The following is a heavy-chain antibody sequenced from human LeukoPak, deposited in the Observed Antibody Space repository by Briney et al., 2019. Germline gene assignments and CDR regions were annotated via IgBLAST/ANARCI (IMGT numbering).Heavy chain of an antibody. CDR3: ARFAAGGSYYYYMDV. J-gene: IGHJ6*03. Sequence: PGGSLRLSCAASGFTFSTYTMNWVRQPPGKGLEWVSNIGTSNSTTYYAGSVKGRFTISRDNAKNSLYLQMNSLRADDTAVYYCARFAAGGSYYYYMDVWGKGTTVTVSS. CDR2: IGTSNSTT. CDR1: GFTFSTYT. V-gene: IGHV3-48*01. D-gene: IGHD6-25*01.